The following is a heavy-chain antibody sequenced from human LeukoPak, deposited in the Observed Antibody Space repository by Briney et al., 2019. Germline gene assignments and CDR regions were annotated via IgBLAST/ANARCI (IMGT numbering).Heavy chain of an antibody. Sequence: EASVKVSCKASGYTFTSYYMHWVRQAPGQGLEWMGGIIPIFGTANYAQKFQGRVTITADESTSTAYMELSSLRSEDTAVYYCARDPYYYDSSGYYYLRDFQHWGQGTLVTVSS. D-gene: IGHD3-22*01. CDR3: ARDPYYYDSSGYYYLRDFQH. J-gene: IGHJ1*01. V-gene: IGHV1-69*13. CDR2: IIPIFGTA. CDR1: GYTFTSYY.